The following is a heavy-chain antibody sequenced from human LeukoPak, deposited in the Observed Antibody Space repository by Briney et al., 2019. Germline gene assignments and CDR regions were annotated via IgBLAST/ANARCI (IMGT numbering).Heavy chain of an antibody. D-gene: IGHD1-1*01. V-gene: IGHV3-64*01. J-gene: IGHJ6*02. Sequence: GGSLRLSCAASGFTFSGYAMHWVREAPGKGLEYVSAISSNGGSTYYANSVKGRFTISRDNSKNRLYLKMGSLRAEDMAVYYCARGTDRCSHHYGMDVWGQGNTVPVSS. CDR3: ARGTDRCSHHYGMDV. CDR2: ISSNGGST. CDR1: GFTFSGYA.